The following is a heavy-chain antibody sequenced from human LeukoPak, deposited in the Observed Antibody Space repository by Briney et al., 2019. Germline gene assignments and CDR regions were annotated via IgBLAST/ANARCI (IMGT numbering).Heavy chain of an antibody. D-gene: IGHD6-13*01. J-gene: IGHJ4*02. V-gene: IGHV3-30*02. CDR2: IRYDGSNK. CDR1: GFTFSSYS. Sequence: GGSLRLSCAASGFTFSSYSMNWVRQAPGKGLEWVAFIRYDGSNKYYADSVKGRFTISRDNSKNTLYLQMNSLRAEDTAVYYCAKTIAAAGNVYFDYWGQGTLVTVSS. CDR3: AKTIAAAGNVYFDY.